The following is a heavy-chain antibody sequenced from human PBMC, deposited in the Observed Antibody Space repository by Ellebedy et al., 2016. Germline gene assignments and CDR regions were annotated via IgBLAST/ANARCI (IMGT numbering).Heavy chain of an antibody. CDR2: VRSRDGTT. CDR3: ARGTGSSWFDP. V-gene: IGHV1-2*02. CDR1: GYTFADYT. J-gene: IGHJ5*02. D-gene: IGHD3-10*01. Sequence: ASMKVSCKASGYTFADYTVHWVRQAPGQGLEWMGWVRSRDGTTRYAQKFLGRVTLTRDTSISTVYMDLNWLTSIDTAVYYCARGTGSSWFDPWGQGTLVTVAS.